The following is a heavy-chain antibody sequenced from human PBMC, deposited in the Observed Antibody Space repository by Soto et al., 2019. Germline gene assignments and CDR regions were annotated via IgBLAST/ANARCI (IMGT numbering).Heavy chain of an antibody. CDR3: ARIPRYYDFWSGPAYYYYMDV. D-gene: IGHD3-3*01. V-gene: IGHV5-51*01. J-gene: IGHJ6*03. Sequence: GESLKISCKGSGYSFTSYWIGWVRQMPGKGLEWMGIIYPGDSDTRYSPSFQGQVTISADKSISTAYLQWSSLKASDTAMYYCARIPRYYDFWSGPAYYYYMDVWGKGTTVTVSS. CDR1: GYSFTSYW. CDR2: IYPGDSDT.